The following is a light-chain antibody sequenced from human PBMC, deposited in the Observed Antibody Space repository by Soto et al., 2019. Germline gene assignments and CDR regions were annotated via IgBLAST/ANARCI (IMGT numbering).Light chain of an antibody. Sequence: EIVLTQSPGTLSLSPGERATLSCRASQSVSSSYLAWYQQNPGQAPRLLIYGASSRATGIPDRFSGSGSGTDFTLTISRLEPEDFEVYYCQQYGSSPWTFGQGTKVDIK. CDR2: GAS. V-gene: IGKV3-20*01. CDR1: QSVSSSY. J-gene: IGKJ1*01. CDR3: QQYGSSPWT.